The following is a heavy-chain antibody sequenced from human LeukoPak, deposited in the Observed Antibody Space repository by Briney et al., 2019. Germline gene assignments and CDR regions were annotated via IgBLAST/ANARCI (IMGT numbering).Heavy chain of an antibody. CDR3: ARGVLWFGVYYYMDV. V-gene: IGHV4-39*07. CDR2: IYYRGSA. D-gene: IGHD3-10*01. CDR1: RGSISSSSYF. Sequence: TPSETLSLTCTVSRGSISSSSYFWGWTRQPPGKGLEWIGSIYYRGSAYYNSSLKSRVSISVDTSKNQFSLKLSSVTAADTAVYYCARGVLWFGVYYYMDVWGKGTTVTVSS. J-gene: IGHJ6*03.